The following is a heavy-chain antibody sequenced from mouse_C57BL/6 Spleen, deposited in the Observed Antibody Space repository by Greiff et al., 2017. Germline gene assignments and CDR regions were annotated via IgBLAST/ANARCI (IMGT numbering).Heavy chain of an antibody. CDR2: IWGVGST. V-gene: IGHV2-6*01. D-gene: IGHD3-2*02. CDR1: GFSLTSYG. Sequence: VHLVESGPGLVAPSQSLSITCTVSGFSLTSYGVDWVRQSPGKGLEWLGVIWGVGSTNYNSALKSRLSISQDNSKSQVFLKMNSLQTDDTAMYYCATPDSSGSWFAYWGQGTLVTVSA. J-gene: IGHJ3*01. CDR3: ATPDSSGSWFAY.